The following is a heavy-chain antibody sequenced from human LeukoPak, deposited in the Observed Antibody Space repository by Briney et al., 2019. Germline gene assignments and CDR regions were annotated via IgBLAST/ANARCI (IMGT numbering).Heavy chain of an antibody. CDR3: ERSYRYCSSTSCYTYGY. CDR2: IYYSGST. J-gene: IGHJ4*02. V-gene: IGHV4-59*01. CDR1: GGSISTYY. D-gene: IGHD2-2*02. Sequence: SETLSLTCTDSGGSISTYYWSWIRQPPGKGPEWIGYIYYSGSTNYNPSLKSRVTISVNTSKNQFSLKLSSVTAADTAVYYCERSYRYCSSTSCYTYGYWGQGTLVTVS.